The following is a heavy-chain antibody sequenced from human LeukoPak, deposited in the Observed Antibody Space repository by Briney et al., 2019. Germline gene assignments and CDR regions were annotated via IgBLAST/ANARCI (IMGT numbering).Heavy chain of an antibody. J-gene: IGHJ3*02. CDR3: ASLLLWFGESDAFDI. D-gene: IGHD3-10*01. Sequence: SETLSLTCTVSGGSISSSSYYWGWIRQPPGKGLEWIGSIYYSGSTYYNPSLKSRVTISVDTSKNQFSLKLSSVTAADTAVYYCASLLLWFGESDAFDIWGQGIMVTVSS. CDR2: IYYSGST. V-gene: IGHV4-39*01. CDR1: GGSISSSSYY.